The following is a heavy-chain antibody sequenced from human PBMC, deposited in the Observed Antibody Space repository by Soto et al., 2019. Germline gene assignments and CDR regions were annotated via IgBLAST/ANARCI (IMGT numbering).Heavy chain of an antibody. Sequence: GASVKVSCKASGGTFSSYAISWVRQAPGQGLEWMGGIIPIFGTANYAQKFQGRVTITADESTSTAYMELSSLRSEDTAVYYCARVNLLDDILPLGYYYGMDVWGQGTTVTVSS. CDR1: GGTFSSYA. V-gene: IGHV1-69*13. CDR2: IIPIFGTA. CDR3: ARVNLLDDILPLGYYYGMDV. J-gene: IGHJ6*02. D-gene: IGHD3-9*01.